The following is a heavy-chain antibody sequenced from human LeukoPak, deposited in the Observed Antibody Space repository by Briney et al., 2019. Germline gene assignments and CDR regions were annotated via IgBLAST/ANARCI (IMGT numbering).Heavy chain of an antibody. CDR3: ASLADKAAAGPIDY. Sequence: PGGSLRLSCAASGFTFSSYGMHWVRQAPGKGLEWVAVISYDGSNKYYADPVKGRFTISRDNAKNSLYLQMNSLRAEDTAVYYCASLADKAAAGPIDYWGQGTLVTVSS. J-gene: IGHJ4*02. CDR2: ISYDGSNK. D-gene: IGHD6-13*01. V-gene: IGHV3-30*03. CDR1: GFTFSSYG.